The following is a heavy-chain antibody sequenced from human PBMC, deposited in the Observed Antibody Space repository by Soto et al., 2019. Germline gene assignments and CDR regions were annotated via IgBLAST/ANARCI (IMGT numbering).Heavy chain of an antibody. Sequence: VKVSCKASGYSFTSYVMHWVRQAPGQSLEWMGWISAGNGDTKYSQKFQGRLTVTRDTSATTAYMELSSLRSEDTAVYYCARRVEVVPAAMYAFDIWGQGTMVTVSS. J-gene: IGHJ3*02. V-gene: IGHV1-3*01. CDR1: GYSFTSYV. CDR2: ISAGNGDT. D-gene: IGHD2-2*01. CDR3: ARRVEVVPAAMYAFDI.